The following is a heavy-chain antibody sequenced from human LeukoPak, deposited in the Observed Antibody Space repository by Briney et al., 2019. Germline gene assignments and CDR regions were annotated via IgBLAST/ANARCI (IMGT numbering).Heavy chain of an antibody. J-gene: IGHJ4*02. CDR2: INHSGST. CDR3: ARTSSGWYIRTSDY. D-gene: IGHD6-19*01. CDR1: GGSFSGYY. V-gene: IGHV4-34*01. Sequence: SETLSLTCAVCGGSFSGYYWSWIRQPPGKGLEWIGEINHSGSTNYNPSLKSRVTISVDTSKNQFSLKLSSVTAADTAVYYCARTSSGWYIRTSDYWGQGTLVTVSS.